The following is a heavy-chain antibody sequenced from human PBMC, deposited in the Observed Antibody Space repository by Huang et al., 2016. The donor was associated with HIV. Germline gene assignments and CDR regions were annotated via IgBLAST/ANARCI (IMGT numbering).Heavy chain of an antibody. D-gene: IGHD2-21*02. Sequence: EVQLVESGGGQVHPGGSLRLSCAVSGFAFSDYGMNWVRQAPGKGREWVASISSDGNYIYYADSVKGRFTISRDNAKNSLSLQINILGAEDTAVYYCARVDSTANMMGVDLWGRGTLVTVFS. V-gene: IGHV3-21*02. CDR2: ISSDGNYI. CDR3: ARVDSTANMMGVDL. J-gene: IGHJ4*02. CDR1: GFAFSDYG.